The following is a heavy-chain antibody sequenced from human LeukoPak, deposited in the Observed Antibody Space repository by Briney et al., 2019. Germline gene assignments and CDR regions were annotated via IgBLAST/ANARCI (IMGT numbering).Heavy chain of an antibody. CDR1: GGTFSSYA. V-gene: IGHV1-69*13. Sequence: SVKVSCKASGGTFSSYAISWVRQAPGQGLEWMGGIIPIFGTANYAQKFQGRVTITADESTSTAYMELSSLRSEDTAVYYCASEYSYGPTYIKFDYWGQGTLVTVSS. D-gene: IGHD5-18*01. CDR2: IIPIFGTA. CDR3: ASEYSYGPTYIKFDY. J-gene: IGHJ4*02.